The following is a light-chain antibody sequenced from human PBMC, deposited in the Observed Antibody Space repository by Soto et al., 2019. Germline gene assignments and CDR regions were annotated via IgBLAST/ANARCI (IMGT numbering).Light chain of an antibody. Sequence: DIQMTQSPSSLYASVGDRVTITCRASQSISSYLNWYQQKPWKAPKLLIYAASSLQSGVPSRFSCSGSGTDFTLTISSLQPEDFATYYCQQSYSTPRTFGQGTKVEIK. CDR2: AAS. CDR1: QSISSY. CDR3: QQSYSTPRT. V-gene: IGKV1-39*01. J-gene: IGKJ1*01.